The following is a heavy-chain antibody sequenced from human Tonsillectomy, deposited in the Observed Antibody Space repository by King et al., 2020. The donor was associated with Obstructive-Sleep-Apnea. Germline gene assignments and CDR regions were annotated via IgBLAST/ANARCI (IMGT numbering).Heavy chain of an antibody. CDR1: GGSITSVGYY. CDR3: ARDLGVPTRFSSGNAYSYYGLEV. CDR2: IYSNGST. D-gene: IGHD2-8*01. Sequence: LPLQESGPGLVKPSQTLSLTCTVSGGSITSVGYYWNWIRQHPGKGLEWIGYIYSNGSTLYNPSLKSRVTISINTSKSQFSLKLSSVTATDTAVYYCARDLGVPTRFSSGNAYSYYGLEVWGQGTTVTVSS. V-gene: IGHV4-31*03. J-gene: IGHJ6*02.